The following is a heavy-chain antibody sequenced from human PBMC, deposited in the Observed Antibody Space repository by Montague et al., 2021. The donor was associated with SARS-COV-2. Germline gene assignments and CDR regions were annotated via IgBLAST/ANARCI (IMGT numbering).Heavy chain of an antibody. D-gene: IGHD4-23*01. V-gene: IGHV4-34*01. J-gene: IGHJ4*02. CDR1: GGSFSGYY. Sequence: SETLSLTCAVYGGSFSGYYWTWIRQSPGKGLEWIAEINHSGTTNYNFNPSLRSRVTISVATSKSQFSLKLSSVTAAATGVYYCARWDPQTLTLIGLRGKSASDYWGQGTLVTVSS. CDR3: ARWDPQTLTLIGLRGKSASDY. CDR2: INHSGTT.